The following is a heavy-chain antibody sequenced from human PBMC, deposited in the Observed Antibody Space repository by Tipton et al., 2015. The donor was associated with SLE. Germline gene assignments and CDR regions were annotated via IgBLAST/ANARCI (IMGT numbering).Heavy chain of an antibody. CDR1: GGSISSSSYY. D-gene: IGHD3-10*01. CDR3: ATPGYFGSGSSVAY. J-gene: IGHJ4*02. CDR2: IYSSGYT. V-gene: IGHV4-39*07. Sequence: TLSLTCTVSGGSISSSSYYRGWIRQPPGKGLEWIGSIYSSGYTYYNSSLKSRISISVDTSKSQFSLKLNSVTAADTAVYYCATPGYFGSGSSVAYWGQGTLVAVSS.